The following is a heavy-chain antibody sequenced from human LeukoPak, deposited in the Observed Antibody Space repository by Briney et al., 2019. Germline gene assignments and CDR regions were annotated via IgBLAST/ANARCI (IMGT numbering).Heavy chain of an antibody. J-gene: IGHJ4*02. CDR2: IYSGGST. Sequence: GGSLRLSCAAPGFTVRNNYMNWGRQAPGEGLEWVSVIYSGGSTYYADSVKGRFTISRDNSKNTVYLQMNSLRAEDTAVYYCAREIYSSFDYWGQGTLVTVSS. D-gene: IGHD6-13*01. V-gene: IGHV3-53*01. CDR3: AREIYSSFDY. CDR1: GFTVRNNY.